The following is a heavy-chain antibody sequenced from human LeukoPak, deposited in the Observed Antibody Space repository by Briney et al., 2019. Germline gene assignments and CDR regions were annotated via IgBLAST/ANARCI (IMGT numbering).Heavy chain of an antibody. D-gene: IGHD6-13*01. J-gene: IGHJ4*02. Sequence: TSETLSLTCTVSGGSISSYYWSWIRQPPGKGLEWIGYIYYSGSTNYNPSLKSRVTISVDTSKNQFSLKLSSVTAADTAVYYCAGSIATYYFDYWGQGTLVTVSS. CDR2: IYYSGST. CDR3: AGSIATYYFDY. CDR1: GGSISSYY. V-gene: IGHV4-59*01.